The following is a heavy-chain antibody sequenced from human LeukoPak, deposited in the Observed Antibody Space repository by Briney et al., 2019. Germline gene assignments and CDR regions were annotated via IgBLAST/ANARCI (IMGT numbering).Heavy chain of an antibody. D-gene: IGHD2-15*01. V-gene: IGHV3-30*18. CDR2: ISYDGSNK. CDR1: VFTLSSYG. Sequence: RRSLRLSSAASVFTLSSYGIHWVRQAPGKGLERVAVISYDGSNKYYADSVKGRVTISRDNSKNTLYLQMNSLRAEDTAVYYCAKSGCSGGSCFVLGYGMDVWGKGPTVTVSS. CDR3: AKSGCSGGSCFVLGYGMDV. J-gene: IGHJ6*04.